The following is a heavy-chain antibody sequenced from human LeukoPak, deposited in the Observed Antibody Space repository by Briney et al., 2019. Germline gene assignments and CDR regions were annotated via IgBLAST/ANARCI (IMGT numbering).Heavy chain of an antibody. J-gene: IGHJ4*02. CDR2: INTNTGNP. D-gene: IGHD2-2*01. Sequence: ASVKVSCKASGGTFSTYAISWVRQAPGQGLEWMGWINTNTGNPTYAQGFTGRFVFSLDTSVSTAYLQISSLKAEDTAVYYCARGGGYCSSTSCYAVDYWGQGTLVTVSS. CDR3: ARGGGYCSSTSCYAVDY. CDR1: GGTFSTYA. V-gene: IGHV7-4-1*02.